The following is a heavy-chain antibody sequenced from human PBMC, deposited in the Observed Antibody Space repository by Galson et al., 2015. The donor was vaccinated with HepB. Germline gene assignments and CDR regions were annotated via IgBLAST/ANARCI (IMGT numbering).Heavy chain of an antibody. CDR2: ITGSRRNM. D-gene: IGHD6-13*01. CDR3: AKDRGYSSSWYLGPYYYYGLDV. V-gene: IGHV3-21*01. Sequence: SLRLSCAASGFTFSTFSMNWVRQAPGKGLEWVSSITGSRRNMYYADSVKGRFTISRDNAKNSLYLQMNRLRVEDTAVYYCAKDRGYSSSWYLGPYYYYGLDVWGRGTAVTVSS. J-gene: IGHJ6*01. CDR1: GFTFSTFS.